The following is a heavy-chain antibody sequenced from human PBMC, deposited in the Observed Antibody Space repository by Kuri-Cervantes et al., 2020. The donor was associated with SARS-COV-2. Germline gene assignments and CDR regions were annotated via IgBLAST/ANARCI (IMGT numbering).Heavy chain of an antibody. CDR1: GGTLSSYA. CDR3: ATYSSSSWHFDY. J-gene: IGHJ4*02. D-gene: IGHD6-6*01. Sequence: SVKVSCKASGGTLSSYAISWVRQAPGQGLEWMGGIIPIFGTANYAQKFQGRVTITTDESTSTAYMELSSLRSEDTAVYYCATYSSSSWHFDYWGQGTLVTVSS. CDR2: IIPIFGTA. V-gene: IGHV1-69*05.